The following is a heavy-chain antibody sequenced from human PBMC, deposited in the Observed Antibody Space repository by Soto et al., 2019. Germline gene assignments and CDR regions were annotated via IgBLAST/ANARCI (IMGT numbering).Heavy chain of an antibody. CDR3: AKVVTAIPGHFDY. Sequence: LRLSCAASGFTFSSYAMSWVRQAPGKGLEWVSAISGSGGSTYYADSVKGRFTISRDNSKNTLYLQMNSLRAEDTAVYYCAKVVTAIPGHFDYWGQGTLVTVSS. D-gene: IGHD2-21*02. CDR1: GFTFSSYA. CDR2: ISGSGGST. J-gene: IGHJ4*02. V-gene: IGHV3-23*01.